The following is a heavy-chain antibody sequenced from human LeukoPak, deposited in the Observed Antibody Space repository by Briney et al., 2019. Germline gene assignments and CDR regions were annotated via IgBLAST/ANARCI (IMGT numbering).Heavy chain of an antibody. CDR2: ISWNSGSI. J-gene: IGHJ3*02. Sequence: GGSLRLSCAASGFTFDDYAMHWVRQAPGKGLEWVSGISWNSGSIGYADSVKGRFTISRDNAKNSLYLQTNSLRAEDMALYYCAKVKWGTGAFDIRGQGTMVTVSS. CDR1: GFTFDDYA. CDR3: AKVKWGTGAFDI. V-gene: IGHV3-9*03. D-gene: IGHD1-26*01.